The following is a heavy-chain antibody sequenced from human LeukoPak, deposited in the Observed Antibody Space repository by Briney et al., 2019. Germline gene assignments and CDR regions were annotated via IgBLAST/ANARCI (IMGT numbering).Heavy chain of an antibody. CDR3: ARDGRIAVAGIGFDY. D-gene: IGHD6-19*01. CDR1: GGTFSSYA. CDR2: ISAYNGNT. V-gene: IGHV1-18*01. J-gene: IGHJ4*02. Sequence: ASVKVSCKASGGTFSSYAISWVRQAPGQGLERMGWISAYNGNTNYAQKLQGRVTMTTDTSTSTAYMELRSLRSDDTAVYYCARDGRIAVAGIGFDYWGQGTLVTVSS.